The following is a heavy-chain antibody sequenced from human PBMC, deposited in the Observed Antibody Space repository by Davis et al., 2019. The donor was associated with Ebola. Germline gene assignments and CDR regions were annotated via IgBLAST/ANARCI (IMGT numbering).Heavy chain of an antibody. CDR1: GYTLTELS. Sequence: ASAQVSCKVSGYTLTELSMHWVRQAPGKGLEWMGGFDPEDGETIYAQKFQGRVTMTEDTSTDTAYMELSSLRSEDTAVYYCATRRMYCSGGSCYYYYYYGMDVWGQGTTVTVSS. D-gene: IGHD2-15*01. CDR2: FDPEDGET. J-gene: IGHJ6*02. CDR3: ATRRMYCSGGSCYYYYYYGMDV. V-gene: IGHV1-24*01.